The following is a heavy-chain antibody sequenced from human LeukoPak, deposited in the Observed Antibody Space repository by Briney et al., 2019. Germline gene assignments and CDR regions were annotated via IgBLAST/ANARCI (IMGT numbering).Heavy chain of an antibody. V-gene: IGHV3-23*01. J-gene: IGHJ4*02. CDR1: GFTFSSYA. D-gene: IGHD6-19*01. CDR3: ARDLYEYSSGWYRTFDY. Sequence: GGSLRLSCAASGFTFSSYAMSWVRQAPGKGLEWVSAISGSGGSTYYADSVKGRFTISRDNSKNTLYLQMNSLRAEDTAVYYCARDLYEYSSGWYRTFDYWGQGTLVTVSS. CDR2: ISGSGGST.